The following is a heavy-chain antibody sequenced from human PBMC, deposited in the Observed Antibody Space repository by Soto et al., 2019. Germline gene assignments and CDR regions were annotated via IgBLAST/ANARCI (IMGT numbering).Heavy chain of an antibody. J-gene: IGHJ6*02. Sequence: PGGSLRLSCAASGFTFSSYWMSWVRQAPGKGLEWVANIKQDGSEKYYVDSVKGRFTISRDNAKNSLYLQMNSLRAEDTAVYYCARDGSYDFWSGYFNYYGMDVWG. CDR1: GFTFSSYW. V-gene: IGHV3-7*01. CDR3: ARDGSYDFWSGYFNYYGMDV. CDR2: IKQDGSEK. D-gene: IGHD3-3*01.